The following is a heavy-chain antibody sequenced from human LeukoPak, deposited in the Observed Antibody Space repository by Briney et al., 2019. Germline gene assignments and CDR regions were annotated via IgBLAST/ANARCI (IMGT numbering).Heavy chain of an antibody. D-gene: IGHD6-13*01. CDR2: IIPILGIA. CDR3: ARDIAYYSSSRIDY. J-gene: IGHJ4*02. V-gene: IGHV1-69*04. Sequence: SVKVSCKASGGTFSSYAISGGRQAPGQGLEWMGRIIPILGIANYAQKFQGRVTITADKSTSTAYMELSSLRSEDTAVYYCARDIAYYSSSRIDYWGQGTLVTVSS. CDR1: GGTFSSYA.